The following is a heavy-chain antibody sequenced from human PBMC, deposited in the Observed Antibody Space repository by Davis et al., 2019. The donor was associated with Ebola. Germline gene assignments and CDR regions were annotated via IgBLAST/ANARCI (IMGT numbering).Heavy chain of an antibody. V-gene: IGHV3-15*07. J-gene: IGHJ4*02. CDR3: TTVGAY. CDR2: LYSNIDGGAI. Sequence: GESLKISCAASGFTLSNAWMNWVRQVPGKGLEWVGRLYSNIDGGAIEYAALVRGRFTISRDDSGNTLFLQMANLKTADSGVYYCTTVGAYWGLGTLVTVSS. CDR1: GFTLSNAW. D-gene: IGHD3-16*01.